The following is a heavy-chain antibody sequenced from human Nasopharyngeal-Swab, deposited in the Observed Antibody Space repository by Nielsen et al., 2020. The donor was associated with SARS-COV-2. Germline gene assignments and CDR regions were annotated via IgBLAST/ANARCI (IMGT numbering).Heavy chain of an antibody. J-gene: IGHJ4*02. CDR1: GFTFSSYG. V-gene: IGHV3-30*02. CDR2: IWYDGSNK. D-gene: IGHD1-26*01. CDR3: AKVKWDRQAPVDY. Sequence: GGSLRLSCAASGFTFSSYGMHWVRQAPGKGLEWVAVIWYDGSNKYYADSVKGRFTISRDNSKNTLYLQMNSLRDEDTAVYYCAKVKWDRQAPVDYWGQGTLVTVSS.